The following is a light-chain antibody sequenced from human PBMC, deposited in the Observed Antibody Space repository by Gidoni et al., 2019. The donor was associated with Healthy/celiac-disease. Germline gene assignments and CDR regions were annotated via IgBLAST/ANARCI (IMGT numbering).Light chain of an antibody. CDR1: NIGSKN. CDR2: RDS. Sequence: SYELTQPLSVSVALGQTARITCGGNNIGSKNVHWYQQKPGQAPVLVIYRDSNRPPGIPERFSGSNSWNTATLTISRAQAGDEADYYCQVWDSSTVVFGGGTKLTVL. CDR3: QVWDSSTVV. V-gene: IGLV3-9*01. J-gene: IGLJ2*01.